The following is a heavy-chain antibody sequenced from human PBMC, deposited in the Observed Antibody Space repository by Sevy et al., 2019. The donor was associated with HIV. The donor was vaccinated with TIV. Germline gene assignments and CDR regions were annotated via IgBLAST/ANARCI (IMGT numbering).Heavy chain of an antibody. J-gene: IGHJ4*02. CDR2: INQDASVN. CDR1: GFSLNTYW. CDR3: VRAIATVDSF. D-gene: IGHD6-13*01. V-gene: IGHV3-7*01. Sequence: GGSLRLSCVASGFSLNTYWMLWVRQAPGKGLEWVANINQDASVNYYADSVKGRFTISRDNARNLVSLQMNILRVEDTVLYYRVRAIATVDSFWGQGTLVTVSS.